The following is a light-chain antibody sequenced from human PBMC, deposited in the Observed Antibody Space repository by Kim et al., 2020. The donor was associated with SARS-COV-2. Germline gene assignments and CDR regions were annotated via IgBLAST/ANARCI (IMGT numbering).Light chain of an antibody. J-gene: IGLJ3*02. CDR3: GTWDSSLSGLV. V-gene: IGLV1-51*01. Sequence: QKVTSSCSGSSSNSGNNYVSWYQQLPGTAPKLLIYDNNKRPSGIPDRFSGSKSGTSATLGITGLQTGDEADYYCGTWDSSLSGLVFGGGTQLTVL. CDR1: SSNSGNNY. CDR2: DNN.